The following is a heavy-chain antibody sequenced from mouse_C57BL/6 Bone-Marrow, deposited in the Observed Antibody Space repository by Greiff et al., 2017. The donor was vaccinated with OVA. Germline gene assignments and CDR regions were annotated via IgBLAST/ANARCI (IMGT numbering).Heavy chain of an antibody. V-gene: IGHV1-22*01. CDR3: ARSATVVAYYAMDY. D-gene: IGHD1-1*01. Sequence: VQLQQSGPELAKPGASVKLSCKASGYTFTDYNMHWVKQSHGKSLEWIGYINPNNGGTSYNQQFKGKATLTVNKSSSTAYMELRSLTSEDSAVYYCARSATVVAYYAMDYWGQGTSVTVSS. J-gene: IGHJ4*01. CDR2: INPNNGGT. CDR1: GYTFTDYN.